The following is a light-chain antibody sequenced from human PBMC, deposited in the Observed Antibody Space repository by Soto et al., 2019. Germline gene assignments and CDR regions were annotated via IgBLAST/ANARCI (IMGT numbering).Light chain of an antibody. CDR3: AAWDDRLDVYV. J-gene: IGLJ1*01. Sequence: SVPTQPPSASGTPGQIVAISCSGSSSNIGSNTVTWYQQLPGTAPKLLIYSTSQRSSGVPGRFSGSKSGASASLSISGLQSEDEADYYCAAWDDRLDVYVFGTGTKLTVL. V-gene: IGLV1-44*01. CDR2: STS. CDR1: SSNIGSNT.